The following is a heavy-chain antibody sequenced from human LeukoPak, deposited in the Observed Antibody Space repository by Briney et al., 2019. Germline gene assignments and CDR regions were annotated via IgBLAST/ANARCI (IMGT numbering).Heavy chain of an antibody. Sequence: GGSLRLSCAASGFTFDDYTMHWVRQAPGKGLEWVSLISWGGGTTYYADSVKGRFTISRDNSKNSLYLQMNSLRTEDTAFYYCAKGGSSILGWFDPWGQGTLVTVSS. D-gene: IGHD6-13*01. CDR2: ISWGGGTT. V-gene: IGHV3-43*01. J-gene: IGHJ5*02. CDR1: GFTFDDYT. CDR3: AKGGSSILGWFDP.